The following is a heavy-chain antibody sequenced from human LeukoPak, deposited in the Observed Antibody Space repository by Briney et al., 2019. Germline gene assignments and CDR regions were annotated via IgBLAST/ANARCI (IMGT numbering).Heavy chain of an antibody. CDR1: EFNFFSYG. V-gene: IGHV3-74*01. CDR3: ARELPREVTLDY. D-gene: IGHD2-21*02. Sequence: GGSLRLSCVASEFNFFSYGMQWVRQAPGKGLVWVSRIFSDGSTTSYADSVKGRFTISRDNAKNTLYLQMNSLRAEDTAVYYCARELPREVTLDYWGQGALVTVSP. J-gene: IGHJ4*01. CDR2: IFSDGSTT.